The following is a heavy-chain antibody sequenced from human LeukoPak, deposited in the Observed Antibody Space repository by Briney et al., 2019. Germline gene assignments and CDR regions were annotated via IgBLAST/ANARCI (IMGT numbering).Heavy chain of an antibody. CDR3: ARDRVVGLGIDNAFDI. V-gene: IGHV1-69*13. J-gene: IGHJ3*02. CDR2: IIPVFGTA. CDR1: GGTFSRYA. D-gene: IGHD2-15*01. Sequence: SVTVSCKASGGTFSRYAISWVRQAPGQGLEWMGGIIPVFGTANYAQKFQGRVTITADESTSTAYMELSSLRSEDTAVYYCARDRVVGLGIDNAFDIWGHGTMVTVSS.